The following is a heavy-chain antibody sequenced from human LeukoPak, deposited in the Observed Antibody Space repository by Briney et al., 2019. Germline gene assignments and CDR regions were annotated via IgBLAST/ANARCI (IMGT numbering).Heavy chain of an antibody. V-gene: IGHV1-2*02. CDR2: INPNSGGT. CDR1: GYTFTGYY. D-gene: IGHD1-26*01. Sequence: ASVKVSCKASGYTFTGYYMHWVRQAPGQGLEWMGWINPNSGGTNYAQKFQGRVTMTRDTSISTAYMELSRLRSDDTAVYYCARVSRDKVGATFEFDYWGKGTLVTVSS. J-gene: IGHJ4*02. CDR3: ARVSRDKVGATFEFDY.